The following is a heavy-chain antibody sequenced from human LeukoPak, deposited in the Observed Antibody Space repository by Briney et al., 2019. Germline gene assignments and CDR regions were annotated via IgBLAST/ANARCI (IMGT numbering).Heavy chain of an antibody. D-gene: IGHD3-16*01. CDR2: ISATGLST. CDR1: GFTFSNFW. J-gene: IGHJ3*01. Sequence: GESLRLSCTASGFTFSNFWMGWVRQVPGTGLEWVSFISATGLSTYYADSVKGRFTVSGDNSKNTLYLQMNSLRAADTAVYYCAKLMRHMMEDVLDLWGQGTVVTVSS. V-gene: IGHV3-23*01. CDR3: AKLMRHMMEDVLDL.